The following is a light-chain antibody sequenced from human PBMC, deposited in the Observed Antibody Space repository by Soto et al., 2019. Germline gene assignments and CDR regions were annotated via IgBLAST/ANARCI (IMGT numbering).Light chain of an antibody. CDR2: AAS. CDR3: HQRSNWPWT. J-gene: IGKJ1*01. Sequence: EIVLTQSPATLSLSPGERATLSCSASQSVSSYLAWYQQKPGQAPRLLLYAASNRATGIPARFSGSGSATDFTLTISSLEPEDFAVYYCHQRSNWPWTFGQGTKVEIK. CDR1: QSVSSY. V-gene: IGKV3-11*01.